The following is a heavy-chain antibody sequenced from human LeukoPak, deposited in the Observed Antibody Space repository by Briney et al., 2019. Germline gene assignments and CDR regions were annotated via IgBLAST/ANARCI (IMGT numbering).Heavy chain of an antibody. CDR2: IYYSGST. CDR3: ATHPPRVCTGGSCSDY. D-gene: IGHD2-15*01. J-gene: IGHJ4*02. V-gene: IGHV4-59*01. Sequence: SETLSLTCTVSGGSISSYYWSWIRQPPGKGLEWIGYIYYSGSTNYTPSLKSRVTISLDTSKNQFSLKLTSVTAADTAVYYCATHPPRVCTGGSCSDYWGQGTLVTVSS. CDR1: GGSISSYY.